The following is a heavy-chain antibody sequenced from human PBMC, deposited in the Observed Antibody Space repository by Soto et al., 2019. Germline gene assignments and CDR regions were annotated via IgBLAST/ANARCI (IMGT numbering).Heavy chain of an antibody. V-gene: IGHV4-4*07. Sequence: QVQLQQSGPGLVKASETLSLTCTVSGGSITNYYWSWIRQPAGKGLEWIGRMYTKERTNYNLSFTSRVTMSVVTSKNQFSLKLNAVTAADTAVYYCARDDYKDGGNNWFDPWGQGTLVTVSS. D-gene: IGHD3-16*01. J-gene: IGHJ5*02. CDR1: GGSITNYY. CDR2: MYTKERT. CDR3: ARDDYKDGGNNWFDP.